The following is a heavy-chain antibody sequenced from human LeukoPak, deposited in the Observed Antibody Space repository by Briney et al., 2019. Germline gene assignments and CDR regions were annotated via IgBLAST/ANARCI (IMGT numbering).Heavy chain of an antibody. Sequence: GGSLRLSCAASGFTLSLYWMSWVRQAPGKGLEWVANTKYDGSEKDYVDSVKGRFTTSRDNAKNSLYLQMDSLRAEDTAVYYCARDIAPAGLFFDYWGQGTLVTVSS. D-gene: IGHD6-13*01. V-gene: IGHV3-7*01. J-gene: IGHJ4*02. CDR2: TKYDGSEK. CDR1: GFTLSLYW. CDR3: ARDIAPAGLFFDY.